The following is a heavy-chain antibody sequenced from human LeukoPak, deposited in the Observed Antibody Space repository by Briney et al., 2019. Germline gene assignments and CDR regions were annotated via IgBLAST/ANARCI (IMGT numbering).Heavy chain of an antibody. Sequence: SETLSLTCTVSGGSISSYYWSWIRQPPGKGLEWIGYIYYSGSANYNPSLKSRVTISVDTSKNQFSLKLSSVTAADTAVYYCASIAAAGTGWFDPWGQGTLVTVSS. CDR1: GGSISSYY. V-gene: IGHV4-59*08. J-gene: IGHJ5*02. CDR2: IYYSGSA. D-gene: IGHD6-13*01. CDR3: ASIAAAGTGWFDP.